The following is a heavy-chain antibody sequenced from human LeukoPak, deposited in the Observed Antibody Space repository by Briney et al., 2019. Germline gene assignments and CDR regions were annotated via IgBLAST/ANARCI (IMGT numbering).Heavy chain of an antibody. CDR3: ARRLGVAASAYDY. Sequence: SETLSLTCAVSGYSISSGNYWGWIRQLPERGLEWIGSIHHTGNTYYNPSLKSRVTILVDTSKNQFSLRLSSVTAADTAVYYCARRLGVAASAYDYWCQGAVVTVSS. D-gene: IGHD6-13*01. CDR1: GYSISSGNY. CDR2: IHHTGNT. J-gene: IGHJ4*02. V-gene: IGHV4-38-2*01.